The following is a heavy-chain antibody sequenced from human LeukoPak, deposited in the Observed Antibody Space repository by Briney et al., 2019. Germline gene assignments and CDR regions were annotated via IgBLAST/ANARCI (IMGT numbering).Heavy chain of an antibody. V-gene: IGHV1-2*02. CDR1: GYTFSDYY. CDR3: AYFGSYFSVGAFDI. CDR2: INPNSGGT. D-gene: IGHD1-26*01. Sequence: ASVKVSCKASGYTFSDYYIHWVRQAPGQGLEWMGWINPNSGGTNSAQKFQGRVTMTRDTSISTAYMELSSLRSEDTAVYYCAYFGSYFSVGAFDIWGQGTMVTVSS. J-gene: IGHJ3*02.